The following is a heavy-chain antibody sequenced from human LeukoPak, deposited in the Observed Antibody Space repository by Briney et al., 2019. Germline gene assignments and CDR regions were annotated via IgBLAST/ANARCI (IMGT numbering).Heavy chain of an antibody. CDR3: VKGDYSSSWYSLDY. CDR1: GFTFSSYA. J-gene: IGHJ4*02. V-gene: IGHV3-64D*06. D-gene: IGHD6-13*01. Sequence: PGGSLRLSCSASGFTFSSYAMHWVRQAPGKGLEYVSAISSNGGSTYYADSVGRFTISRDNSKNTLYLQMSSLRAEDTAVYYCVKGDYSSSWYSLDYWGQGTLVTVSS. CDR2: ISSNGGST.